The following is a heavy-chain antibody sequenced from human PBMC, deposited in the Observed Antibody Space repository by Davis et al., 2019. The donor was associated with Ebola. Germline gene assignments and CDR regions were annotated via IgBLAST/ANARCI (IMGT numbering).Heavy chain of an antibody. V-gene: IGHV3-15*01. CDR1: GFTFSEAW. CDR3: TWDLVPSAIGSFDS. D-gene: IGHD2-2*02. J-gene: IGHJ4*02. Sequence: PGGSLRLSCAASGFTFSEAWMSWVRQAPGKGLEWVGRIKSKSAGGTTDYAAPVKGRFTISRDDSKNTLYMQMNSLQTEDTAVYYCTWDLVPSAIGSFDSWGQGTLVTVSS. CDR2: IKSKSAGGTT.